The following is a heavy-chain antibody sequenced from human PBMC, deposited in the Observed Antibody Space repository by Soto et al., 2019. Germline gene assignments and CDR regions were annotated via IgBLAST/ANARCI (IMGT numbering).Heavy chain of an antibody. J-gene: IGHJ6*02. CDR2: VSYDGKHK. D-gene: IGHD6-13*01. CDR1: GFTFRSFG. V-gene: IGHV3-30*18. Sequence: QVQLVESGGGVIQPGTSLSLSCASSGFTFRSFGMYWVRQAPGKGLEWVAVVSYDGKHKYYADSVKGRFTVSRDNAKNMLYLQMNSLRGEDTAVYYCAKDVGQQLVLNYGMDVWGQGTKVTVSS. CDR3: AKDVGQQLVLNYGMDV.